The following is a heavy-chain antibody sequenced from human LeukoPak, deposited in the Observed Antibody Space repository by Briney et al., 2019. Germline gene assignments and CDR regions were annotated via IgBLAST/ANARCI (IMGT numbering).Heavy chain of an antibody. CDR3: AKQIDGSGTFLYPKYFDY. D-gene: IGHD3-10*01. V-gene: IGHV3-30*02. J-gene: IGHJ4*02. CDR1: GFNLNTFG. CDR2: IRHDGSDE. Sequence: GGSLRLSCATSGFNLNTFGMHWVRQTPGKGLEWVAFIRHDGSDEYYADSVKGRFTLSRDNSQSTLYLQMNSLRTGDTAIYYCAKQIDGSGTFLYPKYFDYWGQGTLVTVSS.